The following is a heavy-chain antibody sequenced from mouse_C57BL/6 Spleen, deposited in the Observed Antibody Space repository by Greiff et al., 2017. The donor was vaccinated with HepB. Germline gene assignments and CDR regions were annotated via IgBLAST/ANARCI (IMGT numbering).Heavy chain of an antibody. CDR2: IDPSDSYT. CDR1: GYTFTSYW. D-gene: IGHD4-1*01. J-gene: IGHJ3*01. CDR3: ARGWEETWFAY. V-gene: IGHV1-69*01. Sequence: QVQLQQPGAELVMPGASVKLSCKASGYTFTSYWMHWVKQRPGQGLEWIGEIDPSDSYTNYNQKFKGKSTLTVDKSSSTAYMQLSSLTSEDSAVYYCARGWEETWFAYWGQGTLVTVSA.